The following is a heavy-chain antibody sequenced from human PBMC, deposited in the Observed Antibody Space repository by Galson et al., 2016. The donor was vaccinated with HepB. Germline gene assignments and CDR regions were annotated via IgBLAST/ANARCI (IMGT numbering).Heavy chain of an antibody. J-gene: IGHJ4*02. Sequence: SVKVSCKASGYSFTSYAIHWVRQAPGQRLEWMGRINSGNGNTKYSQKFQDRFTITRDTAASTAYMELNSLRSEDTAVYYCSRVGGVTIFGVDPHPLVSFHYWGQGTLVTVSS. V-gene: IGHV1-3*01. CDR1: GYSFTSYA. CDR3: SRVGGVTIFGVDPHPLVSFHY. D-gene: IGHD3-3*01. CDR2: INSGNGNT.